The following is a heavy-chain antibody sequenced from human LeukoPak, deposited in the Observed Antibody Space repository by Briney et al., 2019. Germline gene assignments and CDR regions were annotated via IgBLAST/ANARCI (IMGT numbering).Heavy chain of an antibody. CDR1: GYIFTNYW. CDR3: ARANDYGWFDP. CDR2: IYPGDSDT. Sequence: GESLKISCKGSGYIFTNYWIGWVRQMPGKGLEWMGIIYPGDSDTRYSPSFQGQVTISADRSISTAYLQWSSLEASDTAMYYCARANDYGWFDPWGQGTLVTVSS. J-gene: IGHJ5*02. V-gene: IGHV5-51*01. D-gene: IGHD3-16*01.